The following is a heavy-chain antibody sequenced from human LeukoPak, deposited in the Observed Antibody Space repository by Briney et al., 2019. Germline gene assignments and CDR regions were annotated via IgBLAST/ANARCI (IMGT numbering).Heavy chain of an antibody. CDR1: GFTFSSYS. V-gene: IGHV3-21*01. Sequence: GGSLRLSCAASGFTFSSYSMNWVRQAPGKGLEWVSSISSSSSYIYYADSVKGRFTISRDNAKNSLYLQMNSLRAEDTAVYYCAAYSNPASSSTSFYGGLWGQGTLVTVSS. D-gene: IGHD2-2*01. CDR2: ISSSSSYI. J-gene: IGHJ4*02. CDR3: AAYSNPASSSTSFYGGL.